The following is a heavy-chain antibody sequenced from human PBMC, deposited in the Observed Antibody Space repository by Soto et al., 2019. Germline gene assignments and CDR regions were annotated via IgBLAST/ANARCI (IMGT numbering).Heavy chain of an antibody. CDR1: GGTFRTYA. Sequence: QVQLLQSGAEVKKPGSSVRVSCEASGGTFRTYAISWVRQAPGQGLEWMGEIIPIFGKGNYAQKFQGRVTITADESTTTFYMDLRSLTSENTSVYYCAKGAVARTPTSYYYYGMDVWCQGTTVTVS. CDR3: AKGAVARTPTSYYYYGMDV. D-gene: IGHD6-19*01. CDR2: IIPIFGKG. V-gene: IGHV1-69*12. J-gene: IGHJ6*02.